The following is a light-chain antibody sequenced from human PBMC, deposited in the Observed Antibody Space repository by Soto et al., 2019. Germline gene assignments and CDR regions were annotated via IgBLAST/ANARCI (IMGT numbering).Light chain of an antibody. Sequence: TKXXXSLSAXVGDRVTITCRASQSITIYLNWYQQKPGKAPKLLFYAASSLQSVVPSRFSGSGSGTDFTLTISILHPEDYATYYYHHSYSLPPTFGQGTKVDI. V-gene: IGKV1-39*01. CDR3: HHSYSLPPT. CDR1: QSITIY. CDR2: AAS. J-gene: IGKJ1*01.